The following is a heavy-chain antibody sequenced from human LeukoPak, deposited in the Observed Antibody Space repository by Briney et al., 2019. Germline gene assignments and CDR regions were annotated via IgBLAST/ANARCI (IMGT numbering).Heavy chain of an antibody. CDR1: GGSFSGYY. V-gene: IGHV4-34*01. CDR2: INHSGST. CDR3: ARTLPHYYGSGRSYYYGMDV. D-gene: IGHD3-10*01. Sequence: SETPSLTCAVYGGSFSGYYWSWIRQPPGKGLEWIGEINHSGSTNYNPSLKSRVTISVDTSKNQFSLKLSSVTAADTAVYYCARTLPHYYGSGRSYYYGMDVWGQGTTVTVSS. J-gene: IGHJ6*02.